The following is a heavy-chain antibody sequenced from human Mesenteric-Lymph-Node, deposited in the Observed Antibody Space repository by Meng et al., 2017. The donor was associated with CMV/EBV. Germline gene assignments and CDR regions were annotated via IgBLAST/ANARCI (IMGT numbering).Heavy chain of an antibody. CDR2: ISYDGSNK. D-gene: IGHD6-13*01. CDR1: GFTFSSYA. V-gene: IGHV3-30-3*01. J-gene: IGHJ4*02. CDR3: AREGQEQQLVRGLDY. Sequence: GGSLRLSCAASGFTFSSYAMHWVRQAPGKGLEWVAVISYDGSNKYYADSVKGRFTISRDNSKNTLYLQMNSLRAEDTAVYYCAREGQEQQLVRGLDYWGQGTLVTVSS.